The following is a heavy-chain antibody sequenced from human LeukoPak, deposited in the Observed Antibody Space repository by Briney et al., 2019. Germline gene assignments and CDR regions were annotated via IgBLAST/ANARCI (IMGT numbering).Heavy chain of an antibody. CDR2: IIPLFDSP. V-gene: IGHV1-69*06. D-gene: IGHD5-24*01. CDR3: ARAYIVNTNGDNVYYYMDV. J-gene: IGHJ6*03. CDR1: GGTFTFSTAG. Sequence: SVKVSCKASGGTFTFSTAGVTWVRQASGQRLEWLGGIIPLFDSPHYAPNFQGRLTITADRFSGVAYMDLSSLSSEDTAVYYCARAYIVNTNGDNVYYYMDVWGTGTTVTVSS.